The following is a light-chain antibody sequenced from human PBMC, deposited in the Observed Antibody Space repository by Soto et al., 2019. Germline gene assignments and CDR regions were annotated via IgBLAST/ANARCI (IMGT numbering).Light chain of an antibody. V-gene: IGLV2-14*01. J-gene: IGLJ2*01. CDR2: DGS. Sequence: QSALTQPSSVSGSPGQSITISCTGTSSDVGGYSYVSWYQQHPGKAPKLMIYDGSNRPSGVSNRFSGSKSGNTASLTSSGLQAEDEADYYCSSYTSSSTLVFGGGTKLTVL. CDR1: SSDVGGYSY. CDR3: SSYTSSSTLV.